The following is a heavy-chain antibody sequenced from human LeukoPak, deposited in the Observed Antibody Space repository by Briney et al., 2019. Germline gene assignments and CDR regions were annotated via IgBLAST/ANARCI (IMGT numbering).Heavy chain of an antibody. D-gene: IGHD3-22*01. J-gene: IGHJ1*01. CDR3: ARAPSEIGGYYPEYFRH. Sequence: GGSLRLSCAASGFTFSCFWMHWVRQAPGKGLVWVSRIKSDGSTNYADSVKGRFTISRDNAKNTVSLQMNSLRVEDTGVYYCARAPSEIGGYYPEYFRHWGQGTLVTVSS. V-gene: IGHV3-74*01. CDR1: GFTFSCFW. CDR2: IKSDGST.